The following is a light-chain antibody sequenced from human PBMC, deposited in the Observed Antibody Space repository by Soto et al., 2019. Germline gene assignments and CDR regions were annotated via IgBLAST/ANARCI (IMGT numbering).Light chain of an antibody. J-gene: IGKJ4*01. CDR2: FGS. V-gene: IGKV2-28*01. CDR1: QSLVHSSGNSC. Sequence: DIVMTQSPVSLPVTPGEPASISCRSSQSLVHSSGNSCLDWYLQKPGQSPQLLIYFGSNRASGVPDRFSGSGSGTDFTLKISRVETEDVGVYYCMQALSAPLTFGGGTKLEIK. CDR3: MQALSAPLT.